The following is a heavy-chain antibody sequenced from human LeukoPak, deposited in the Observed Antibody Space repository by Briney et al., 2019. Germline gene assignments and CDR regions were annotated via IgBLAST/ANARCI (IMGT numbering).Heavy chain of an antibody. V-gene: IGHV3-33*01. CDR1: GFTFSSYG. Sequence: GGSLRLSCAASGFTFSSYGMHWVRQAPGKGLEWVAVIWYDGSNKYYADSVKGRFTISRDNSKNTLYLQMNSLRADDTAVYYCARVVMTGIDFDYWGQGTLVTVSS. CDR2: IWYDGSNK. CDR3: ARVVMTGIDFDY. D-gene: IGHD3-9*01. J-gene: IGHJ4*02.